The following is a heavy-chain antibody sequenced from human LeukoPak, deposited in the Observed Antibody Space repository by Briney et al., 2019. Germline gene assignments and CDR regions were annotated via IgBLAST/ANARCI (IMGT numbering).Heavy chain of an antibody. CDR1: GFTFNTYA. V-gene: IGHV3-23*01. J-gene: IGHJ4*02. CDR3: ALIAVDWQQPFDY. Sequence: GGSLRLSCAASGFTFNTYAMSWVRQAPGKGLEWVSGISASGGSTYYADSVKGRFIISRDNAKNSVYLQMNSLRAEDTAVYYYALIAVDWQQPFDYWGQGTLITVSS. CDR2: ISASGGST. D-gene: IGHD6-13*01.